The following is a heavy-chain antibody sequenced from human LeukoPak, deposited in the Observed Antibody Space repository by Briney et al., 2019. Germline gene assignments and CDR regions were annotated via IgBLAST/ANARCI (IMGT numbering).Heavy chain of an antibody. D-gene: IGHD1-7*01. Sequence: GGSLRLSCAASGFTFSSYAMSWVRQAPGKGLEWVSAISGSGGSTYYADSVKGRFTISRDNSKNTLYLQMNSLRAEDTAVYYCAKDRGRTGTLRYFGCWGQGTLVTVSS. CDR3: AKDRGRTGTLRYFGC. J-gene: IGHJ4*02. CDR1: GFTFSSYA. V-gene: IGHV3-23*01. CDR2: ISGSGGST.